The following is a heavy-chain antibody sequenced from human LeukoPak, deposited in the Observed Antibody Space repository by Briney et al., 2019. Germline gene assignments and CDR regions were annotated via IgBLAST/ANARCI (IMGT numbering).Heavy chain of an antibody. CDR1: GFTFSSYW. D-gene: IGHD3-22*01. Sequence: GGSLRPSCAASGFTFSSYWMHWVRQAPGKGLVWVSRISDGGSTTTYADSVKGRFTISRDEAKNTLYLQMNGLRAEDTAVYYCSRSAYYDGSGNYYDYWGQGTLVTVSS. J-gene: IGHJ4*02. V-gene: IGHV3-74*01. CDR3: SRSAYYDGSGNYYDY. CDR2: ISDGGSTT.